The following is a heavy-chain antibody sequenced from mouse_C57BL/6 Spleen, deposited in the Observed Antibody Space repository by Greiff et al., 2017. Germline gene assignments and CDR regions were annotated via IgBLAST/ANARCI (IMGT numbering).Heavy chain of an antibody. Sequence: VQLQQPGAELVKPGASVKLSCKASGYTFTSYWMQWVKQRPGQGLEWIGEIDPSDSYTNYNQKFKGKATLTVDTSSSTAYMQLSSLTSEDSAVYYCARWFHYYAMDYWGQGTSVTVSS. CDR2: IDPSDSYT. D-gene: IGHD2-2*01. CDR3: ARWFHYYAMDY. CDR1: GYTFTSYW. V-gene: IGHV1-50*01. J-gene: IGHJ4*01.